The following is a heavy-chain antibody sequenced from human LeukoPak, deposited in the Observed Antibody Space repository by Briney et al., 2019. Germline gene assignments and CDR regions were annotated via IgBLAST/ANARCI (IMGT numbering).Heavy chain of an antibody. V-gene: IGHV1-24*01. D-gene: IGHD5-12*01. Sequence: ASVKVSCKVSGYTLTELSMHWVRQAPGKGLEWMGGFDPEDGETIYAQEFQGRVTMTEDTSTDTAYMELSSLRSEDTAVYYCATVVRGYSGYKLPFDYWGQGTLVTVSS. J-gene: IGHJ4*02. CDR3: ATVVRGYSGYKLPFDY. CDR1: GYTLTELS. CDR2: FDPEDGET.